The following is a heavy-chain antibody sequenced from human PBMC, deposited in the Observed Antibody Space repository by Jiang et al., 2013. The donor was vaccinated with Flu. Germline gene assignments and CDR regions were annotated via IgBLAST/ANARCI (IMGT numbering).Heavy chain of an antibody. CDR2: IDPSDSYT. CDR1: GYSFTSYW. V-gene: IGHV5-10-1*04. J-gene: IGHJ3*02. D-gene: IGHD4-17*01. CDR3: ARIAARDGASDAFDI. Sequence: GAEVKKPGESLRISCKGSGYSFTSYWISWVRQMPGKGLEWMGRIDPSDSYTNYSPSFQGQVTISADKSISTAYLQWSSLKASDTAMYYCARIAARDGASDAFDIWGQGTMVTVSS.